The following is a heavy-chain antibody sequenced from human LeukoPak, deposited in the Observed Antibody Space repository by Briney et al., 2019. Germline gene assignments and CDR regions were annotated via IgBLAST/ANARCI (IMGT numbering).Heavy chain of an antibody. V-gene: IGHV4-34*01. CDR3: ARGPYYYDKFDY. D-gene: IGHD3-22*01. J-gene: IGHJ4*02. CDR2: INHSGST. CDR1: GGXFSGYY. Sequence: PSETLSLTCAVYGGXFSGYYCSWIRQPPGKGREWIGEINHSGSTNCNPSLKSRVTISVDTSKNQFSLKLSSVTAADTAVYYCARGPYYYDKFDYWGQGTLVTVSS.